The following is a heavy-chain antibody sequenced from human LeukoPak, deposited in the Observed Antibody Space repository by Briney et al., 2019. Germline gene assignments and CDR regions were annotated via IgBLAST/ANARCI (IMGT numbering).Heavy chain of an antibody. CDR1: GYSFTSYW. D-gene: IGHD4-17*01. CDR3: ATRYGDGDLWSEY. Sequence: GEYLKIYCKGSGYSFTSYWIGWVPPMPGKGLEWMGIIYPGDSDTRYSPSFQGQVTISADKSISTAYLQWSSLKASDTAMYYCATRYGDGDLWSEYWGQGTLVTVSS. J-gene: IGHJ4*02. V-gene: IGHV5-51*01. CDR2: IYPGDSDT.